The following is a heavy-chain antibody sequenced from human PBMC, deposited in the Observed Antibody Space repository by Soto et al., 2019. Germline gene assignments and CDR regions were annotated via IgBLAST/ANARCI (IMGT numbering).Heavy chain of an antibody. V-gene: IGHV1-18*04. CDR3: ARDLARTIFGVVTSHRYYYYGMDV. J-gene: IGHJ6*02. Sequence: ASVNVSCKASGYTFTSYGISWVRQAPGQGLEWMGWISAYNGNTNYAQKLQGRVTMTTDTSTSTAYMELRSLRSDDTAVYYCARDLARTIFGVVTSHRYYYYGMDVWGQGTTVTVSS. CDR1: GYTFTSYG. CDR2: ISAYNGNT. D-gene: IGHD3-3*01.